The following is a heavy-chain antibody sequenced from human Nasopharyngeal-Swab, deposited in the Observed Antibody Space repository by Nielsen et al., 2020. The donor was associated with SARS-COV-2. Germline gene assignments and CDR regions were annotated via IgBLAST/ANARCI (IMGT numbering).Heavy chain of an antibody. D-gene: IGHD2-2*01. CDR3: AKVARDIVVVPAAMKAYYYYGMDV. J-gene: IGHJ6*02. V-gene: IGHV3-53*01. CDR2: MYHDGRT. Sequence: VRQAPGKRLEWVSVMYHDGRTYYTDSVKGRFTISRDNSKNTVYLQMNSLRAEDTAVYYCAKVARDIVVVPAAMKAYYYYGMDVWGQGTTVTVSS.